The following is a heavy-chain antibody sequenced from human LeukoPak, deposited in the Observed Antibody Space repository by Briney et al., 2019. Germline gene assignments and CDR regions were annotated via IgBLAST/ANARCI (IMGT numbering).Heavy chain of an antibody. J-gene: IGHJ5*02. CDR3: ARETRSGSYSP. CDR2: ISGSGRTT. Sequence: GGSLRPSCAASGFTFTSYEMNWVRQAPGKGLEWISYISGSGRTTYYADSVKGRFTISRDNPKNSLYLQMNSLRAEDTAVYYCARETRSGSYSPWGQGTLVTVSS. V-gene: IGHV3-48*03. D-gene: IGHD1-26*01. CDR1: GFTFTSYE.